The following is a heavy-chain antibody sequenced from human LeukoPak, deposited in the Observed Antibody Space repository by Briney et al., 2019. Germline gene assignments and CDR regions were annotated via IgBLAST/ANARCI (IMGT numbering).Heavy chain of an antibody. Sequence: SVKVSCKASGGTFSSYAISWVRQAPGQGLEWMGRIIPIFGTANYAQKFQGRVTITTDESTSTAYMELSSLRSEDTAVYYCAGDNAMVVTQRGGVLYDYWGQGTLVTVSS. J-gene: IGHJ4*02. V-gene: IGHV1-69*05. CDR1: GGTFSSYA. CDR3: AGDNAMVVTQRGGVLYDY. D-gene: IGHD4-23*01. CDR2: IIPIFGTA.